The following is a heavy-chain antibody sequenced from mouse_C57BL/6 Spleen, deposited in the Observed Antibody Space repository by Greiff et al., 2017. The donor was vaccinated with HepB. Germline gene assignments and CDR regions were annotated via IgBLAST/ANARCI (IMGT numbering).Heavy chain of an antibody. J-gene: IGHJ2*01. Sequence: QVQLKESGAELVRPGASVTLSCKASGYTFTDYEMHWVKQTPVHGLEWIGAIDPETGGTAYNQKFKGKAILTADKSSSTAYMELRSLTSEDSAVYYCTRGDDYVSFDYWGQGTTLTVSS. CDR3: TRGDDYVSFDY. V-gene: IGHV1-15*01. D-gene: IGHD2-4*01. CDR2: IDPETGGT. CDR1: GYTFTDYE.